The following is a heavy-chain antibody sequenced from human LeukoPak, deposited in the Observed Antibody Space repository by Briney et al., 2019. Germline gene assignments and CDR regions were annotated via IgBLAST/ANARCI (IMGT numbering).Heavy chain of an antibody. D-gene: IGHD6-6*01. J-gene: IGHJ4*02. Sequence: GGSLRLSCAASGFTSGTSWMSWVRQAPGKGLEWVANINQDGSAQYYVDSVKGRFTISRDNAKSSLYLQMNSLRAEDTAVYYCARSGIAARPFDYWGQGTLVTVSS. CDR1: GFTSGTSW. CDR2: INQDGSAQ. CDR3: ARSGIAARPFDY. V-gene: IGHV3-7*01.